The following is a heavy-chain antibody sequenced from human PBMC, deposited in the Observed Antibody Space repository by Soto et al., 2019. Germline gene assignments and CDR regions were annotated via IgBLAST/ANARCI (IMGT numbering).Heavy chain of an antibody. Sequence: GGSLRLSCTTSGFTFNTYGMHWVRQAPGKGLEWVSAISGSGGSTYYADSVKGRFTISRDNSKNTLYLQMNSLRAEDTAVYYCARDIVVVPAALYYFDYWGQGTLVTVSS. CDR1: GFTFNTYG. CDR2: ISGSGGST. J-gene: IGHJ4*02. V-gene: IGHV3-23*01. D-gene: IGHD2-2*01. CDR3: ARDIVVVPAALYYFDY.